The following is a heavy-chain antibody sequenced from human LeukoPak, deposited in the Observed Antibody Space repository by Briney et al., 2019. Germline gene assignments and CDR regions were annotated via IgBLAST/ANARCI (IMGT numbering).Heavy chain of an antibody. J-gene: IGHJ4*02. CDR1: GGTFSSYA. D-gene: IGHD3-22*01. CDR2: IIPILGIA. Sequence: SVKVSCKASGGTFSSYAISWVRQAPGQGLEWMGGIIPILGIANYAQKFQGRVTITADKSTSTAYMELSSLRSEDTAVYYCARGLGDYYDTSDYYYAVPAHWGQGTLVTVSS. CDR3: ARGLGDYYDTSDYYYAVPAH. V-gene: IGHV1-69*10.